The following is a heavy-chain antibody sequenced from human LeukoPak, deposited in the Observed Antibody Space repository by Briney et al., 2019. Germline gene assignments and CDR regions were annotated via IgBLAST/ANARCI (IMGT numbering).Heavy chain of an antibody. CDR1: GFTFSSYS. CDR2: ISSSSSYI. Sequence: GGSLRLSCAASGFTFSSYSMNWVRQAPGKGLEWVSSISSSSSYIYYADPVKGRFTISRDNSKNTLYLQMNSLRAEDTAVYYCAKDWNRSYYYGSGSYTHFDYWGQGTLVTVSS. CDR3: AKDWNRSYYYGSGSYTHFDY. V-gene: IGHV3-21*04. J-gene: IGHJ4*02. D-gene: IGHD3-10*01.